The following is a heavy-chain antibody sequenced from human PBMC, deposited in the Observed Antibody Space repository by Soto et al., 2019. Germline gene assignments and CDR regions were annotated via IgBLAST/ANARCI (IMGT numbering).Heavy chain of an antibody. CDR3: ARGVGDIVVVVAGYFDY. CDR2: IYYSGST. Sequence: QLQLQESGPGLVKPSETLSLTCTVSGGSISSSSYYWGWIRQPPGKGLEWIGSIYYSGSTYYNPSLKSRVTISGDTSKNQFSLKLSSVTAADTAVYYCARGVGDIVVVVAGYFDYWGQGTLVTVSS. V-gene: IGHV4-39*01. D-gene: IGHD2-15*01. J-gene: IGHJ4*02. CDR1: GGSISSSSYY.